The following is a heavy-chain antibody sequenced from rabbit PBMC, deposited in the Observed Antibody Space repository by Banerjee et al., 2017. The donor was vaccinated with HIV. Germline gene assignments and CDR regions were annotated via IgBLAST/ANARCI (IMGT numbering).Heavy chain of an antibody. J-gene: IGHJ4*01. CDR3: ARDVDSYGYYFSL. CDR2: IAGGSSGST. CDR1: GFSFSSTDY. V-gene: IGHV1S40*01. D-gene: IGHD6-1*01. Sequence: QSLEESGGDLVKPGASLTLTCTASGFSFSSTDYMCWVRQAPGKGLEWIACIAGGSSGSTYYASWAKGRFTISKTSSTTVTLQLTSLTAADTATYFCARDVDSYGYYFSLWGPGTLVTVS.